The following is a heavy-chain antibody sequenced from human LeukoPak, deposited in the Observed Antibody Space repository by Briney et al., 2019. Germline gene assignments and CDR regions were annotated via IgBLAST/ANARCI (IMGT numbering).Heavy chain of an antibody. CDR2: IYHSGST. CDR3: ARDREDSSSDYYYYGMDV. V-gene: IGHV4-4*02. Sequence: PSETLSLTCAVSGGSISSSNWWSWVRQPPGKGLEWIGEIYHSGSTNYNPSLKSRVTISVDTSKNQFSLKLSSVTAADTAVYYCARDREDSSSDYYYYGMDVWGQGTTVTVSS. J-gene: IGHJ6*02. D-gene: IGHD6-6*01. CDR1: GGSISSSNW.